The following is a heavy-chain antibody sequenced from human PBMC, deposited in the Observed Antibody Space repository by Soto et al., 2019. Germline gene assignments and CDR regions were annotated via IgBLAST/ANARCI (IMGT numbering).Heavy chain of an antibody. CDR3: FGGNGGPK. J-gene: IGHJ4*02. D-gene: IGHD3-16*01. Sequence: EVQLVESGGDLVQPGGSLRLSCATSDFTFRNYWMNWVRQAPGKGLEWVANIKPDGSATNYVDSVKGRFTISRDNVRNSVSLQMNSLRVEDTAVYFCFGGNGGPKWGQGTLVTVSS. V-gene: IGHV3-7*03. CDR1: DFTFRNYW. CDR2: IKPDGSAT.